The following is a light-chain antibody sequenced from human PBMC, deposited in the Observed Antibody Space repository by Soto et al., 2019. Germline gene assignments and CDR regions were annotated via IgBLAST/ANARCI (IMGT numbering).Light chain of an antibody. V-gene: IGLV2-14*03. J-gene: IGLJ1*01. Sequence: QSALTQAASVSGSPGQSITISCTRTISDVRSYNYVSCYQHYPGKAPKLMIYDVSTRPSGVSDRFCRSKLGNTESTTISGLRAEHDAEYYSRPDTTSTNPLVATGTDVTV. CDR2: DVS. CDR3: RPDTTSTNPL. CDR1: ISDVRSYNY.